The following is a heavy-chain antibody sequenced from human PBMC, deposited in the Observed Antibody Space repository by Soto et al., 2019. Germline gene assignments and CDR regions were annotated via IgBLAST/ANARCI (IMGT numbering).Heavy chain of an antibody. D-gene: IGHD2-15*01. CDR1: GFTFSSYA. V-gene: IGHV3-23*01. J-gene: IGHJ6*03. Sequence: PGGSLRLSCAASGFTFSSYAMSWVRQAPGKGLEWVSAISGSGGSTYYADSVKGRFTISRDNSKNMLYLQMNSLRAEDTAVYYCAKDIVWPPLMDVWGKGTTVTVSS. CDR3: AKDIVWPPLMDV. CDR2: ISGSGGST.